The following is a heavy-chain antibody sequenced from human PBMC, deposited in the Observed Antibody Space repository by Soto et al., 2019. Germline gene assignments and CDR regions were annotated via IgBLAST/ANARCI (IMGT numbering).Heavy chain of an antibody. CDR1: GGSISISY. V-gene: IGHV4-59*01. D-gene: IGHD4-17*01. CDR2: IYYSGST. Sequence: PSETLSLTCTVAGGSISISYWSWIRQAPGKVLEWIGYIYYSGSTNYNPSLKSRVTISVDTSKNQFSLKLSSVTAADTAVYYCARGPDYDYGDYVFEEGGSLAEYFQHWGQG. J-gene: IGHJ1*01. CDR3: ARGPDYDYGDYVFEEGGSLAEYFQH.